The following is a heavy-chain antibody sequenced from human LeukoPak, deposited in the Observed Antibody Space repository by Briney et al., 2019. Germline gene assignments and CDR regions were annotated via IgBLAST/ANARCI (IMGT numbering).Heavy chain of an antibody. V-gene: IGHV4-34*01. D-gene: IGHD1-26*01. J-gene: IGHJ2*01. CDR3: ARGPVVGATRGRYFDL. CDR2: INHSGST. Sequence: SETLSLTCAVFGGSFSGYYWSWIRQPPGKGLEWIGEINHSGSTNYNPSLKSRVTISVDTSKNQFSLKLSSVTAADTAVYYCARGPVVGATRGRYFDLWGRGTLVTVSS. CDR1: GGSFSGYY.